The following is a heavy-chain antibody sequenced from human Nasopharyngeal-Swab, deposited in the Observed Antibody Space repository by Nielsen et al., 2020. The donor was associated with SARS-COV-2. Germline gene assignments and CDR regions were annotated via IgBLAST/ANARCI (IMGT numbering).Heavy chain of an antibody. D-gene: IGHD3-3*01. V-gene: IGHV3-13*01. Sequence: GESLKISCAASGFTFGSHDIHWVRQPTGKGLEWVSGIDTAGETYYADSVNGRYTISREDVKSFLYLQMNSLRVEDSGVYYCARGRGGYYSLDYWGQGTLVTVSP. J-gene: IGHJ4*02. CDR1: GFTFGSHD. CDR3: ARGRGGYYSLDY. CDR2: IDTAGET.